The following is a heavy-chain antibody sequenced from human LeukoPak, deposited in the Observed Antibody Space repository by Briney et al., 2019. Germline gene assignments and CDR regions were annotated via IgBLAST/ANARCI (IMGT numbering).Heavy chain of an antibody. CDR1: GGSFSGYY. Sequence: SETLSLTCAVYGGSFSGYYWSWIRQPPGKGLEWIGEINHSGSTNYNPSFKSRVTISVDTSKNQFSLKLSSVTAADTAVYYCASTRTMVRGVIDYWGQGTLVTVSS. D-gene: IGHD3-10*01. CDR2: INHSGST. V-gene: IGHV4-34*01. CDR3: ASTRTMVRGVIDY. J-gene: IGHJ4*02.